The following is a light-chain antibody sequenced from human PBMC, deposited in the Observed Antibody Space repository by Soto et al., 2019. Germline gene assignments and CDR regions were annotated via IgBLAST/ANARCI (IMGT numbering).Light chain of an antibody. J-gene: IGKJ1*01. CDR2: DAS. Sequence: DIRMTQSPSSLSASVGDRVTITCQASQDISNYLNWYQQKPGKAPKLLIYDASNLETGVPSRFSGSGSGTDFTFTISSLQPEDIATYYCQQYDNLPSTFGQGTKVDIK. CDR3: QQYDNLPST. V-gene: IGKV1-33*01. CDR1: QDISNY.